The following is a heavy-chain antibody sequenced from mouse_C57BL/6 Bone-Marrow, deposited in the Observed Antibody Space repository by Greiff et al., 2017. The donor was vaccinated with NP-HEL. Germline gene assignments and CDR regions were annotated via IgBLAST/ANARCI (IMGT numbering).Heavy chain of an antibody. CDR1: GFNITDYY. J-gene: IGHJ3*01. D-gene: IGHD2-1*01. CDR2: IDPDDGDT. V-gene: IGHV14-1*01. CDR3: TTYGNHLGFAY. Sequence: VQLQQSGAELVRPGASVKLSCTASGFNITDYYMHWVKQRPEQGLEWIGRIDPDDGDTEYAPKFQGKATMTADTSSNTAYLQLSSLTSEDTAVYYCTTYGNHLGFAYWGQGTLVTVAA.